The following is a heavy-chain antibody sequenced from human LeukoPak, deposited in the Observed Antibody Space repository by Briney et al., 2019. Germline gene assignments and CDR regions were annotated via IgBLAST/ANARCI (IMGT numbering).Heavy chain of an antibody. Sequence: SETLSLTCAVYSGSFSNYYWSWIRQPPGKGLEWIGEINQSGSTNYNPSLKSRVTISVDTSKNHFSLKLNSVTAADTAVYYCAKSNGYGLVDIWGQGTMVTVSS. V-gene: IGHV4-34*01. CDR3: AKSNGYGLVDI. J-gene: IGHJ3*02. CDR1: SGSFSNYY. CDR2: INQSGST. D-gene: IGHD3-10*01.